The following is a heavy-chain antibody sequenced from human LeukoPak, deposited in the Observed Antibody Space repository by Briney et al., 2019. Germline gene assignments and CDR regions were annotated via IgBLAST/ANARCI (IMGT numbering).Heavy chain of an antibody. CDR3: ARIRSGGWFDR. J-gene: IGHJ5*02. CDR2: INHSGST. Sequence: SETLSLTCAVYGGSFSGYYWSWIRQPPGKGLEWIGEINHSGSTNYNPSLKSRVTISVDTSKNQFSLKLSSVTAADTAVYYCARIRSGGWFDRWGQGTLVTVSS. CDR1: GGSFSGYY. V-gene: IGHV4-34*01.